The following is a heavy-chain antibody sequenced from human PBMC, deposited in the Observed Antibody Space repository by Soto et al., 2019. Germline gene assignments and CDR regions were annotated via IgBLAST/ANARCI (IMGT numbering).Heavy chain of an antibody. Sequence: SETLSLTCTVSGGSISSGDYYWSWIRQPPGKGLEWIGYIYYSGSTYYNPSLKSRVTISVGTSKNQFSLKLSSVTAADTAVYYCARGDSPYDLWSGYYPSHAFDIWGQGTMVTVSS. CDR2: IYYSGST. J-gene: IGHJ3*02. CDR3: ARGDSPYDLWSGYYPSHAFDI. V-gene: IGHV4-30-4*01. D-gene: IGHD3-3*01. CDR1: GGSISSGDYY.